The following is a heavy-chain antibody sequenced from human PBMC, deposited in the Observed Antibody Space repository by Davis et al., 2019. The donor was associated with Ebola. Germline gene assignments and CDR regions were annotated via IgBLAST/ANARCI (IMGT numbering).Heavy chain of an antibody. V-gene: IGHV3-21*01. CDR2: ISSSSSYI. J-gene: IGHJ2*01. CDR1: GFTFSSYS. Sequence: PGGSLRLSCAASGFTFSSYSMNWVRQAPGKGLEWVSSISSSSSYIYYADSVKGRFTIARDNAKNSLYLQMNSLRADDTAVYYCVKAYGDFASYWYFDLWGRGTLVTVSS. D-gene: IGHD4-17*01. CDR3: VKAYGDFASYWYFDL.